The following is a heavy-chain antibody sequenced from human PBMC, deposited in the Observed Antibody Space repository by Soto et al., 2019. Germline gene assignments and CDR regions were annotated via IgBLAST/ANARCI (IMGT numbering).Heavy chain of an antibody. Sequence: TGGSRRLPGAPSGFIFRDNEMNWVRQAQGKGLEWVSHIRGSGGIIYYADSVKGRFTISRDNTKNSLYLQMNSLRAEDTAVYYCARSGYNYGYFDSWGQGTLVTVSS. CDR2: IRGSGGII. D-gene: IGHD5-18*01. J-gene: IGHJ4*02. V-gene: IGHV3-48*03. CDR3: ARSGYNYGYFDS. CDR1: GFIFRDNE.